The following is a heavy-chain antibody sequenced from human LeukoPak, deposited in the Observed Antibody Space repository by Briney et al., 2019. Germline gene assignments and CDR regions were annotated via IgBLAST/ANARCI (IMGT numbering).Heavy chain of an antibody. J-gene: IGHJ4*02. Sequence: AGGSLRLSCAASGFTFSSYSMTWVRQAPGKGLEWVSSISSSSSYIYYADSVKGRFTISRDNAKNSLYLQMNSLRAEDTAVYYCARDQLRITIFGVKGPYYFDYWGQGTLVTVSS. D-gene: IGHD3-3*01. V-gene: IGHV3-21*01. CDR1: GFTFSSYS. CDR3: ARDQLRITIFGVKGPYYFDY. CDR2: ISSSSSYI.